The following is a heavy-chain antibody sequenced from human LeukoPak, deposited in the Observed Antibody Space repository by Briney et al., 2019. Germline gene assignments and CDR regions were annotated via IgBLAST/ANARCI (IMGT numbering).Heavy chain of an antibody. CDR2: INHSGST. V-gene: IGHV4-34*01. CDR1: GGSFSGYY. CDR3: ARVRGYCSSTSCYTNYYYYGTDV. Sequence: PSETLSLTCAVYGGSFSGYYWSWIRQPPGKGLEWIGEINHSGSTNYNPSLKSRVTISVDTSKNQFSLKLSSVTAADTAVYYCARVRGYCSSTSCYTNYYYYGTDVWGQGTTVTVSS. J-gene: IGHJ6*02. D-gene: IGHD2-2*02.